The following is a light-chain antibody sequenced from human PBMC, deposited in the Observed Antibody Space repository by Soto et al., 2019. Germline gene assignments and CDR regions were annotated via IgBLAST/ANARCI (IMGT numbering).Light chain of an antibody. CDR2: KDS. V-gene: IGLV3-25*02. Sequence: SYELTQPPSVSVSPGQTARITCSGDALPKQYAYWYQQKPGQAPVLVIYKDSERPSGIPERFSGSSSGTTVTLTISGVQAEDEADYYCQSADSSGTSVFGGGTKLTVL. CDR3: QSADSSGTSV. CDR1: ALPKQY. J-gene: IGLJ2*01.